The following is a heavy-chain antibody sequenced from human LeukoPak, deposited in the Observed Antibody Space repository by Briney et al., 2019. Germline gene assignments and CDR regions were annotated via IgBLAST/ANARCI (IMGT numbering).Heavy chain of an antibody. Sequence: SETLSLTCAVYGGSFSGYYWSWIRQPPGKGLEWIGEINHSGSTNYNPSPKSRVTISVDTSKNQFSLKLSSVTAADTAVYYCARDPYERCAFDIWGQGTMVTVSS. V-gene: IGHV4-34*01. J-gene: IGHJ3*02. D-gene: IGHD5-12*01. CDR3: ARDPYERCAFDI. CDR2: INHSGST. CDR1: GGSFSGYY.